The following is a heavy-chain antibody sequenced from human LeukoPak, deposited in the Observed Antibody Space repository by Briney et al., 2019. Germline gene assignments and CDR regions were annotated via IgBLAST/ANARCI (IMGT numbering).Heavy chain of an antibody. CDR1: GFTVSSNY. V-gene: IGHV3-15*01. CDR3: TTDPAFFYYYYGMDV. J-gene: IGHJ6*02. CDR2: IKSKTDGGTT. Sequence: SGGSLRLSCAASGFTVSSNYMSWVRQAPGKGLEWVGRIKSKTDGGTTDYAAPVKGRFTISRDDSRNTLYLQMNSLKTEDTAVYYCTTDPAFFYYYYGMDVWGQGTTVTVSS.